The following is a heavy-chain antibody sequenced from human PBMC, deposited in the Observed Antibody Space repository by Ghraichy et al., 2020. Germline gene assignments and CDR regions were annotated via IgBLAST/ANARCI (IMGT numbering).Heavy chain of an antibody. CDR2: ILNDGGNK. J-gene: IGHJ4*02. V-gene: IGHV3-30*18. Sequence: GESLNISCVVSGFTFSSYGMHWVRQAPGKGLEWVAIILNDGGNKNYADSVKGRFTISRDNSKNTLYLQMKSLRAEDTAVYYCAKDWSSGSYYSDYWGQGTLVTVSS. D-gene: IGHD3-10*01. CDR3: AKDWSSGSYYSDY. CDR1: GFTFSSYG.